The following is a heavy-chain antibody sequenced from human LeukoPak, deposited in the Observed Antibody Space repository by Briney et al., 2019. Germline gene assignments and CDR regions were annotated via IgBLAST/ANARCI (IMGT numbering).Heavy chain of an antibody. CDR1: GFTFSSYG. V-gene: IGHV3-23*01. Sequence: PGGSLRLSCAASGFTFSSYGMSWVRQAPGKGLEWVSAISGRGGSTYYAHPVKGRFTISRDNSKNTLYLQMNSLRAEDTAVYYCAKGRDTMILNWFDPWGRGTLVTVSS. CDR3: AKGRDTMILNWFDP. D-gene: IGHD3-22*01. CDR2: ISGRGGST. J-gene: IGHJ5*02.